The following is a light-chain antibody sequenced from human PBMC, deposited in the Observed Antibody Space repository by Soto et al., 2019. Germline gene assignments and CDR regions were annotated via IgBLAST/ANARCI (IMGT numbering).Light chain of an antibody. CDR2: DVS. Sequence: QSALTQPRSVSGSPGQSVTISCTGTSSDVGGYNYVSWYQQHPGKAPKLMIYDVSRRPSGVPDRFSGSKSGNTASLTIAGLQAEDEADYYGCSYAGSYTLDVIGTGTKLTVL. CDR1: SSDVGGYNY. V-gene: IGLV2-11*01. J-gene: IGLJ1*01. CDR3: CSYAGSYTLDV.